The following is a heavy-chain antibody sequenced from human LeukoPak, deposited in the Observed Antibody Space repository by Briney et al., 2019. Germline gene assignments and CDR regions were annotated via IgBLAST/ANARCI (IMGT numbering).Heavy chain of an antibody. CDR2: IKGDGSST. D-gene: IGHD3-10*01. CDR1: GFTFSSYA. CDR3: ARLGARSGSYDY. V-gene: IGHV3-74*01. Sequence: GGSLRLSCAASGFTFSSYAMSWVRHAPGKGLVWVSRIKGDGSSTSYADSVKGRFTISRDNAKNTLYLQMNSLRAEDTAVYYCARLGARSGSYDYWGQGTLVTVSS. J-gene: IGHJ4*02.